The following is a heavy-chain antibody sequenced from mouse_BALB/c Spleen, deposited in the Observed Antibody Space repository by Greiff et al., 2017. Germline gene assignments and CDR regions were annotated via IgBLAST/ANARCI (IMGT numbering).Heavy chain of an antibody. CDR1: GFTFSSYG. Sequence: EVQLVESGGGLVQPGGSLKLSCAASGFTFSSYGMSWVRQTPDKRLELVATINSNGGSTYYPDSVKGRFTISRDNAKNTLYLQMSSLKSEDTAMYYCARGGIYGNYFDYWGQGTTLTVSS. D-gene: IGHD2-1*01. CDR3: ARGGIYGNYFDY. CDR2: INSNGGST. V-gene: IGHV5-6-3*01. J-gene: IGHJ2*01.